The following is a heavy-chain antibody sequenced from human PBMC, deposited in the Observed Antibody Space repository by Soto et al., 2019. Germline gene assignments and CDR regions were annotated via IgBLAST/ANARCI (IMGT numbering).Heavy chain of an antibody. V-gene: IGHV5-51*01. CDR3: ARRAAAGLFDY. Sequence: GESLKISCKGSGYSFTIYCIGWVLQMPWKGLEWMGIIYPGDSDTRYSPSFQGQVTISADKSISTAYLQWSSLKASDTAMYYCARRAAAGLFDYWGQGTLVTVSS. CDR1: GYSFTIYC. D-gene: IGHD6-13*01. CDR2: IYPGDSDT. J-gene: IGHJ4*02.